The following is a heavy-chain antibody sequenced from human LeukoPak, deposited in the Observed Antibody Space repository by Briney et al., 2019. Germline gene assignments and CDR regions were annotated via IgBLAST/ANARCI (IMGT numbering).Heavy chain of an antibody. CDR1: GFTFSSYA. J-gene: IGHJ1*01. CDR2: ISSNGGST. V-gene: IGHV3-64D*06. Sequence: GGSLRLSCSASGFTFSSYAMHWVRQAPGKGLEYVSAISSNGGSTYYADSVKARFSISRDSSKNTLYLQMSSLRAEDTAIYYCVKDVIAAAGYFQQWPQGTLLTVFS. CDR3: VKDVIAAAGYFQQ. D-gene: IGHD6-13*01.